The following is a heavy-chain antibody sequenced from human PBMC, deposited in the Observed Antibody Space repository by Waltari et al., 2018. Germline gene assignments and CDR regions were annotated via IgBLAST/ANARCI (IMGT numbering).Heavy chain of an antibody. D-gene: IGHD4-17*01. Sequence: EVQLVESGGVVVQPGGSLRLSCAASGFTFDDYAMHWVRQAPGKGLEWVSLISWDGGSTYYADSVKGRFTISRDNSKNSLYLQMNSLRAEDTALYYCAKGMYRGVTSYYYYYMDVWGKGTTVTVSS. V-gene: IGHV3-43D*03. CDR2: ISWDGGST. J-gene: IGHJ6*03. CDR1: GFTFDDYA. CDR3: AKGMYRGVTSYYYYYMDV.